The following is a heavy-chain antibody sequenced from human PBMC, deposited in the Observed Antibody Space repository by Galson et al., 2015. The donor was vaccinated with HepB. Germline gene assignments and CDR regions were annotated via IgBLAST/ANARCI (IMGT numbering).Heavy chain of an antibody. CDR3: ARAYCTGGVCGLDY. J-gene: IGHJ4*02. V-gene: IGHV7-4-1*02. D-gene: IGHD2-8*02. CDR1: GYTFTSYA. CDR2: INTNTGNP. Sequence: SVKVSCKASGYTFTSYAMNWVRQAPGQGLEWMGWINTNTGNPTYAQGFIGRFVFSLDTSVSTAYLQISSLKAEDTAVYYCARAYCTGGVCGLDYWGQGTLVTVSS.